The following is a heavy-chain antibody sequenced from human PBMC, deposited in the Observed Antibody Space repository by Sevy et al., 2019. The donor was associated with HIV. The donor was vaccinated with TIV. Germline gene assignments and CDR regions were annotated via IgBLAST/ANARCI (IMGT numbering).Heavy chain of an antibody. Sequence: SETLSLTCTVSGGSISDHYWSWIRQPPGKGLEWIGYFYYGSGTTNYNPSLKSRVTISIDTSKNQFSLKVSSVTAADTAVYYCARQGATLTTLYAFHFWGQGTMVTVSS. J-gene: IGHJ3*01. D-gene: IGHD4-4*01. V-gene: IGHV4-59*08. CDR3: ARQGATLTTLYAFHF. CDR2: FYYGSGTT. CDR1: GGSISDHY.